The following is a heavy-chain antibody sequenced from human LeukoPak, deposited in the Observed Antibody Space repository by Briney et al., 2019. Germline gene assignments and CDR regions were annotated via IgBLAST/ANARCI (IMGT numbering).Heavy chain of an antibody. CDR2: ILYDGSNK. D-gene: IGHD2-15*01. V-gene: IGHV3-30*03. Sequence: PGRSLRLSCAASGFTFSSYGMHWVRQAPGKGLEWVAVILYDGSNKYYADSVKGRFTISRDNSKNTLYLQMNSLRAEDTAVYFCAREDGYCSGGNCYSYFDSWGQGTLVTVSS. CDR3: AREDGYCSGGNCYSYFDS. J-gene: IGHJ4*02. CDR1: GFTFSSYG.